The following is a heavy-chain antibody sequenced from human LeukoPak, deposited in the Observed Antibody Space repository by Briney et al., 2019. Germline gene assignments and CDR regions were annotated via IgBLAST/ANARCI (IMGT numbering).Heavy chain of an antibody. CDR3: ARDPHSSGWYFSAFDI. CDR1: GFTFTSYE. CDR2: ITSSGNTI. J-gene: IGHJ3*02. Sequence: PGGSLRLSCAASGFTFTSYEMNWVRQAPGKGLEWVSYITSSGNTIYYADSVKGRFTISRDNAKNSLYLQMNSLRAEDTAVYYCARDPHSSGWYFSAFDIWGQGTMVTVSS. V-gene: IGHV3-48*03. D-gene: IGHD6-19*01.